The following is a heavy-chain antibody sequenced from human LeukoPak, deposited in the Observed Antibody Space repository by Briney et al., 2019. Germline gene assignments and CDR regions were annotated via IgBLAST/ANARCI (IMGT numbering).Heavy chain of an antibody. CDR2: INPNSGGT. CDR3: ARDGDGASSY. V-gene: IGHV1-2*02. D-gene: IGHD2-21*02. Sequence: ASVKVSCKASGYTFTGHYMHGVRQAPGQGLEWMGWINPNSGGTNYAQKFQGRVTMTRDTSISTAYMELSRLRSDDTAEYYCARDGDGASSYWGQGTLVTVSS. CDR1: GYTFTGHY. J-gene: IGHJ4*02.